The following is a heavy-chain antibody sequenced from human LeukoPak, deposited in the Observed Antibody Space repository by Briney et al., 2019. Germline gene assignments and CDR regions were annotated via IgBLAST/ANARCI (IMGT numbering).Heavy chain of an antibody. Sequence: GGSLRLSCAASGFTFSSYAMHWVRQAPGKGLEWVAVISYDGSNKYYADSVKGRFTISRDNSKNTLYLQMNSLRAEDTAVYYCASDPAPTTVVTFDYWGQGTLVTVSS. V-gene: IGHV3-30-3*01. CDR2: ISYDGSNK. J-gene: IGHJ4*02. CDR3: ASDPAPTTVVTFDY. D-gene: IGHD4-23*01. CDR1: GFTFSSYA.